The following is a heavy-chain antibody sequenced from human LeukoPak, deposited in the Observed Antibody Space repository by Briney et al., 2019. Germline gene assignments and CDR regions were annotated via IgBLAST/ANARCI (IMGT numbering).Heavy chain of an antibody. D-gene: IGHD2-2*01. Sequence: GGSLRLSCAASGFTFSSYGMHWVRQAPGKGLEWVAFIRYDGSNKYYADSVKGRFTISRDNSKNTLYLQMNSLRAEDTAVYYCAKVAGIVVVPAAMIDAFDIWGQGTMVTVSS. CDR3: AKVAGIVVVPAAMIDAFDI. J-gene: IGHJ3*02. CDR2: IRYDGSNK. V-gene: IGHV3-30*02. CDR1: GFTFSSYG.